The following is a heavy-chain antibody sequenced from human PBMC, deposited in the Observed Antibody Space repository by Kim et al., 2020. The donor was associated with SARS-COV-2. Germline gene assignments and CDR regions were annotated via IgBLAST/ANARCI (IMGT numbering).Heavy chain of an antibody. D-gene: IGHD6-19*01. CDR2: ISYDGSDK. V-gene: IGHV3-30*18. J-gene: IGHJ4*02. CDR3: AKEDAVRVAGDFDL. CDR1: GFTFSNYG. Sequence: GGSLRLSCVASGFTFSNYGMHWVRQAPGEGLEWVAVISYDGSDKKEADSVKGRFSVSRDNSKNTVFLQMDSLRLDDTGVYYCAKEDAVRVAGDFDLWGQGTLVTVSA.